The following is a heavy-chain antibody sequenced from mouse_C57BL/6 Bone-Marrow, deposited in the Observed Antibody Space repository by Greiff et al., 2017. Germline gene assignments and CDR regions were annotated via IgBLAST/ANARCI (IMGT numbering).Heavy chain of an antibody. Sequence: EVKLMESGGGLVQPGGSLKLSCAASGFTFSDSYMYWVRQTPEKRLEWVAYISNGGGSTYYPDTVKGRFTISRDNAKHPLYLQMSRLKSEDTAMYYCARQSIYYDGSSLDYWGQGTTLTVSS. J-gene: IGHJ2*01. V-gene: IGHV5-12*01. CDR2: ISNGGGST. D-gene: IGHD1-1*01. CDR1: GFTFSDSY. CDR3: ARQSIYYDGSSLDY.